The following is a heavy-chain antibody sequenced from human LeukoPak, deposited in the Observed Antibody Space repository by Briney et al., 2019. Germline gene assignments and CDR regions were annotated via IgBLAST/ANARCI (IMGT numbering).Heavy chain of an antibody. J-gene: IGHJ3*02. V-gene: IGHV3-30-3*01. CDR1: GFTFSSYA. D-gene: IGHD1-1*01. Sequence: GGSLRLSCAASGFTFSSYAMHWVRQAPGKGLEWVAVISYDGSNKYYADSVKGRFTISRDNSKNTLYLQMNSLRAEDTAVYYCARGADNWNDVDAFDIWSQGTMVTVSS. CDR3: ARGADNWNDVDAFDI. CDR2: ISYDGSNK.